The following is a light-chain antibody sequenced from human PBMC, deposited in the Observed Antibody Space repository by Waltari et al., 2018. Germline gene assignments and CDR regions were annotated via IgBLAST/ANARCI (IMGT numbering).Light chain of an antibody. CDR2: DGN. J-gene: IGLJ3*02. Sequence: WYQQNPCKAPTLMSYDGNQRPSGVSNRFSGSKAGNTASLTISGLQAEDEADYYCYAYAGSGTWVFGGGTKLTVL. V-gene: IGLV2-23*01. CDR3: YAYAGSGTWV.